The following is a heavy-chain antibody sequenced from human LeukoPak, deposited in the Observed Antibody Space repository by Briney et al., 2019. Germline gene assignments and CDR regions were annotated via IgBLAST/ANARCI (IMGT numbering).Heavy chain of an antibody. CDR1: GFTFSDYW. Sequence: GGSLRLSCAASGFTFSDYWMHWVRQAPGKGLVWVSRINSDGSNTNYADSVKGRFTISRDNAKNTLYLQMNSLRAEDTAMYYCARVDTAMVTHFDYWGQGTLVTVSS. J-gene: IGHJ4*02. CDR3: ARVDTAMVTHFDY. V-gene: IGHV3-74*01. CDR2: INSDGSNT. D-gene: IGHD5-18*01.